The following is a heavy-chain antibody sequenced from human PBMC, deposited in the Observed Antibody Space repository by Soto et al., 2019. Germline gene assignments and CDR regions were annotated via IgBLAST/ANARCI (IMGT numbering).Heavy chain of an antibody. Sequence: EVQLVESGGGLVQPGGSLRLSCAASGFTFSSYCMSWVRQAPGKGLEWVANIKQDGSEKYYVDSVKGRFTISRDNAKNSLYLQMNSLRAEDTAVYYCARDGSGWYSAYYYGMDVWGQGTTVTVSS. CDR3: ARDGSGWYSAYYYGMDV. D-gene: IGHD6-19*01. CDR1: GFTFSSYC. J-gene: IGHJ6*02. V-gene: IGHV3-7*04. CDR2: IKQDGSEK.